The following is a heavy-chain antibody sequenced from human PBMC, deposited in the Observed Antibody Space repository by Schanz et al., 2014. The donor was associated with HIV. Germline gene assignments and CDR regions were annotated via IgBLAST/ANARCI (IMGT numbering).Heavy chain of an antibody. CDR2: IIPIFGIG. J-gene: IGHJ3*02. CDR3: ARDSRPLGSGLDYYDSSGRHPGDAFDI. D-gene: IGHD3-22*01. V-gene: IGHV1-69*01. Sequence: QVPLVQSGPEVKKPGASVKVSCKASGGTFSSYAISWVRQAPGQGLEWMGGIIPIFGIGNYAQKFQGRVTITADESTSTAYMELSSLRSEDTAVYYCARDSRPLGSGLDYYDSSGRHPGDAFDIWGQGTMVTVSS. CDR1: GGTFSSYA.